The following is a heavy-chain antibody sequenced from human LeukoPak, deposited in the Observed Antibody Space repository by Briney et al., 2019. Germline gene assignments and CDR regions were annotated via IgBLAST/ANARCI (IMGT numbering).Heavy chain of an antibody. CDR3: ARDGAEYSSSSIPHYGMDV. Sequence: ASVKVSCTASGYTFTSYAMHWVRQAPGQRLEWMGWINAGNGNTKYSQKFQGRVTITRDTSASTAYMELSSLRSEDTAVYYCARDGAEYSSSSIPHYGMDVWGQGTTVTVSS. CDR2: INAGNGNT. J-gene: IGHJ6*02. CDR1: GYTFTSYA. V-gene: IGHV1-3*01. D-gene: IGHD6-6*01.